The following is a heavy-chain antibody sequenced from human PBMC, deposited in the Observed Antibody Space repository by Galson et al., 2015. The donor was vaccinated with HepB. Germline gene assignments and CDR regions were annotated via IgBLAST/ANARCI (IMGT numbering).Heavy chain of an antibody. CDR1: GYIFTSYG. V-gene: IGHV1-18*04. Sequence: VKFSCKASGYIFTSYGISWVRQAPGQGLEWMGWISAYNVNTTYSQKLQGRVTMTTDTSTSTAYMELRSLRSDDTDGYYCARGPFCSGGSCYSEHYYGMDVWGHGTTVTVSS. CDR2: ISAYNVNT. D-gene: IGHD2-15*01. J-gene: IGHJ6*02. CDR3: ARGPFCSGGSCYSEHYYGMDV.